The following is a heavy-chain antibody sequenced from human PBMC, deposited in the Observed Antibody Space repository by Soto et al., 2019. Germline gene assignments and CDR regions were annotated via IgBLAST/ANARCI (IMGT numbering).Heavy chain of an antibody. CDR3: AIYYDSQSPWGYYGMDV. Sequence: ASVKVSCKASGYTFTSYGISWVRQAPGQGLEWMGWISAYNGNTNYAQKLQGRVTMTTDTSTSTAYMELRSLRSDDTAVYYCAIYYDSQSPWGYYGMDVWGQGTTVTVSS. D-gene: IGHD3-22*01. J-gene: IGHJ6*02. CDR1: GYTFTSYG. CDR2: ISAYNGNT. V-gene: IGHV1-18*01.